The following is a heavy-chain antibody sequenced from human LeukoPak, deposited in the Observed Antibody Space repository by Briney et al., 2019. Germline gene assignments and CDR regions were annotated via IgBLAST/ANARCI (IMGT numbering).Heavy chain of an antibody. CDR1: GGSISSHY. CDR2: IYYSGST. D-gene: IGHD6-13*01. Sequence: PPETLSLTCTVSGGSISSHYGSWIRQPPGKGLEWIGYIYYSGSTNYNPSLKSRVTISVDTSKNQFSLKLSSVTAADTAVYYCARASSYSSSWPPNDFDYWGQGTLVTVSS. J-gene: IGHJ4*02. CDR3: ARASSYSSSWPPNDFDY. V-gene: IGHV4-59*11.